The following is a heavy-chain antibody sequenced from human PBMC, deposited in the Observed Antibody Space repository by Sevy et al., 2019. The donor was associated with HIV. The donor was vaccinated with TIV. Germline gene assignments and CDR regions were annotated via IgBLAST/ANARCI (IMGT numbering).Heavy chain of an antibody. J-gene: IGHJ4*02. CDR3: ARDPPGDIVATMYFDY. CDR2: TSYDGSNK. V-gene: IGHV3-30-3*01. Sequence: GGSLRLSCAASGFTFSSYAMHWVRQAPGKGLEWVAVTSYDGSNKYYADSVKGRFTISRDNSKNTLYLQMNSLRAEDTAVYYCARDPPGDIVATMYFDYWGQGTLVTVSS. CDR1: GFTFSSYA. D-gene: IGHD5-12*01.